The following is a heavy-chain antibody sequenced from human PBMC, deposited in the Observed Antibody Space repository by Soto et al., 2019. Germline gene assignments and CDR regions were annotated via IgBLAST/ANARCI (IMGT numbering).Heavy chain of an antibody. D-gene: IGHD2-2*02. J-gene: IGHJ5*01. CDR3: ARDSGFWAISLLDT. CDR2: VYHTGTT. CDR1: GDSISSINW. V-gene: IGHV4-4*02. Sequence: QVRLQESGPGLVKPSGTLSLTCYVSGDSISSINWWIWVRQPPGKGMQWIGEVYHTGTTNYNPSLKSRVTISVDTSQNHFSLIVTSVTAADTAVYYVARDSGFWAISLLDTWGQGALVTVSS.